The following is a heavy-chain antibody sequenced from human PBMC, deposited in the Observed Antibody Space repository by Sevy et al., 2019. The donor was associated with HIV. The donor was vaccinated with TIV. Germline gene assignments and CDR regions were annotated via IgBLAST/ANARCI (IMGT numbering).Heavy chain of an antibody. CDR3: ASVDGVFDY. D-gene: IGHD3-3*01. CDR2: ISYDGSNK. V-gene: IGHV3-30-3*01. CDR1: GFTFSSYA. Sequence: GGSLRLSCAASGFTFSSYAMHWVRQAPGKGLEWVAVISYDGSNKYYADSVKGRFTIPRDNSKNTLYLQMNSLRAEDTAVYYCASVDGVFDYWGQGTLVTVSS. J-gene: IGHJ4*02.